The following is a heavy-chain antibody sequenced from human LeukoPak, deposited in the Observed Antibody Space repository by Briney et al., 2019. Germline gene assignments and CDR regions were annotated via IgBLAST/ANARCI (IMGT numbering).Heavy chain of an antibody. Sequence: PGRSLRLSCAASGFTFSSYAMHWVRQAPGKGLEWVSTISGSGGNTYYADSVKGRFTISRDNSKNTLFLQMSSLRAEDTAVYYCAKAPYYYYDSSGYYGPIDYWGQGTLVTVSS. J-gene: IGHJ4*02. CDR3: AKAPYYYYDSSGYYGPIDY. CDR1: GFTFSSYA. CDR2: ISGSGGNT. V-gene: IGHV3-23*01. D-gene: IGHD3-22*01.